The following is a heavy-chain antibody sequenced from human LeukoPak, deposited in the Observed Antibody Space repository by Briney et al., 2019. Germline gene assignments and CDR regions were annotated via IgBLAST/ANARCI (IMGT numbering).Heavy chain of an antibody. CDR1: GFTFSSYS. V-gene: IGHV3-48*01. CDR3: ARDYYGDYYFDY. J-gene: IGHJ4*02. D-gene: IGHD4-17*01. CDR2: ISSSTSTI. Sequence: GGSLRLSCAASGFTFSSYSMNWVRQAPGKRLEWVSSISSSTSTIHYADSVKGRFTIFRDNAKNSLYLQMNSLRAEDTAVYFCARDYYGDYYFDYWGQGPLVTVSS.